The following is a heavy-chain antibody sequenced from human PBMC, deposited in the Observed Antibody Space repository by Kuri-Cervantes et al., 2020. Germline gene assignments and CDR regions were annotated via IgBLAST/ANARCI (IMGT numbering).Heavy chain of an antibody. CDR1: GGSISSSSYY. Sequence: SETLSLTCTVSGGSISSSSYYWGWIRQPPGKGLEWIGSIYYSGSTYYNPSLKSRVTISLDTSKNQFSLKLSSVTAADTALYYCARAYSSSSYDWLDPWGQGTLVTVSS. D-gene: IGHD6-6*01. CDR3: ARAYSSSSYDWLDP. J-gene: IGHJ5*02. V-gene: IGHV4-39*01. CDR2: IYYSGST.